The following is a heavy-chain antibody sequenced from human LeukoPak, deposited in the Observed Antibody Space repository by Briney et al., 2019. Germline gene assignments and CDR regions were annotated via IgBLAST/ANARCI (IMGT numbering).Heavy chain of an antibody. CDR2: IYYSGST. Sequence: SETLSLTCTVSGVSISSYYWSWIRQPPGKGLEWIGYIYYSGSTNYNPSLKSRVTISVDTSKNQFSLKLSSVTAADTAVYYCARDPYYYDSSGYPLLYYWGQGTLVTVSS. CDR1: GVSISSYY. V-gene: IGHV4-59*01. J-gene: IGHJ4*02. CDR3: ARDPYYYDSSGYPLLYY. D-gene: IGHD3-22*01.